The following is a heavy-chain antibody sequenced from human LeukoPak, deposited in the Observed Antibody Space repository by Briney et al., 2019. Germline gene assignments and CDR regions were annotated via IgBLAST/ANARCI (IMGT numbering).Heavy chain of an antibody. V-gene: IGHV5-51*01. J-gene: IGHJ3*02. CDR3: ARLYTGTYIGFDI. D-gene: IGHD1-26*01. CDR2: IYPGDSDT. CDR1: GYSFTDYW. Sequence: GESLKISCKGSGYSFTDYWIGWVRQMPGKGLKWMRIIYPGDSDTRYSPSFQGQVTISADKSISTAYLQWSSLKASDTAMYYCARLYTGTYIGFDIWGQGTMVTVSS.